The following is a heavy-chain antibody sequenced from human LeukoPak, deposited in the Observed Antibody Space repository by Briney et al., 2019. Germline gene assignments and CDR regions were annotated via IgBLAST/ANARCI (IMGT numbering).Heavy chain of an antibody. V-gene: IGHV4-30-2*01. J-gene: IGHJ6*02. CDR2: IYPDGST. Sequence: SETLSLTCAVSGGSISSGGYSWNWIRRPPGKGLEWIGYIYPDGSTYYNPSLTSRVTMSVDRSKNQFSLKLSSVTAADTAVYYCARGSEAAAADVWGQGTTVTVSS. CDR3: ARGSEAAAADV. CDR1: GGSISSGGYS. D-gene: IGHD2-15*01.